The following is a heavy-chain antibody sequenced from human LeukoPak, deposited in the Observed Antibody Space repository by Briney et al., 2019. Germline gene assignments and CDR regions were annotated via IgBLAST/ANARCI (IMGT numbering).Heavy chain of an antibody. Sequence: PSETLSLTCTVSGGSISSGDYYWSWIRQPPGKGLEWIGYIYYSGSTYYNPSLKSRVTISVDTSKNQFSLKLSSVTAADTAVYYCARRRGLYCSSTSCYENYYFDYWGQGTLVTVSS. CDR3: ARRRGLYCSSTSCYENYYFDY. V-gene: IGHV4-30-4*08. CDR2: IYYSGST. CDR1: GGSISSGDYY. D-gene: IGHD2-2*01. J-gene: IGHJ4*02.